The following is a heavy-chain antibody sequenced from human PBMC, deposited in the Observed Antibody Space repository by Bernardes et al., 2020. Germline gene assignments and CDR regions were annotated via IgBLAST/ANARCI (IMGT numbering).Heavy chain of an antibody. D-gene: IGHD6-13*01. CDR1: GYTFTSYD. CDR2: MNPNSGNT. J-gene: IGHJ6*04. Sequence: ASVKVSCKASGYTFTSYDINWVRQATGQGLEWMGWMNPNSGNTAYAQKFQGRVTMTRNTSISTAYMELSSLSSEDTAVYYWTSSYSSSWSRDYYGIDVWGKGTTVTVSS. V-gene: IGHV1-8*02. CDR3: TSSYSSSWSRDYYGIDV.